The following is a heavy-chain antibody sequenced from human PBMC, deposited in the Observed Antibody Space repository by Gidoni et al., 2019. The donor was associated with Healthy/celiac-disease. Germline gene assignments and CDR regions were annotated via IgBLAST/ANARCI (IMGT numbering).Heavy chain of an antibody. Sequence: EVQLVESGGGLVQPGGSLRLSCAASGFTFSSYWMHWVRQAPGKGLVWVSRINSDGSSTSYADSVKGRFTISRDNAKNTLYLQMNSLRAEDTAVYYCARSIPLQWQIGDYFDYWGQGTLVTVSS. CDR2: INSDGSST. V-gene: IGHV3-74*01. CDR1: GFTFSSYW. D-gene: IGHD6-19*01. J-gene: IGHJ4*02. CDR3: ARSIPLQWQIGDYFDY.